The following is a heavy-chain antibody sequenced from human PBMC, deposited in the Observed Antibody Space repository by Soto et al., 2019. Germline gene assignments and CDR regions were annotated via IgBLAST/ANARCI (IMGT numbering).Heavy chain of an antibody. Sequence: GGSLRLSCAASGFTFSSYAMHWVRQAPGKGLEWVAVISYDGSNKYYADSVKGRFTISRDNSKNTLYLQMNSLRAEDTAVYYCVREDSSSGPYYYYGMDVWGQGTTVTVSS. CDR1: GFTFSSYA. D-gene: IGHD6-6*01. CDR3: VREDSSSGPYYYYGMDV. CDR2: ISYDGSNK. J-gene: IGHJ6*02. V-gene: IGHV3-30-3*01.